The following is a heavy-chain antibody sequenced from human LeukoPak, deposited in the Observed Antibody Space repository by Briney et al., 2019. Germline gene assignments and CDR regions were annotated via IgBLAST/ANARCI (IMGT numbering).Heavy chain of an antibody. Sequence: SETLSLACTVSGGSIGSSTYYWGWIRQSPGKGLEWIGSIYYSGRTYHNPSLKSRVTISIDPSKNQFSLKLSPVTAADTAVYYCARPGYSGSLDYWGQGTVVTVSS. CDR3: ARPGYSGSLDY. J-gene: IGHJ4*02. D-gene: IGHD1-26*01. CDR1: GGSIGSSTYY. CDR2: IYYSGRT. V-gene: IGHV4-39*01.